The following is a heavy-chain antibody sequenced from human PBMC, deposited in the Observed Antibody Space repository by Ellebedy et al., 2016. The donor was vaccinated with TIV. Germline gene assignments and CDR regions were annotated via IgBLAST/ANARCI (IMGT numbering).Heavy chain of an antibody. CDR2: FDPEDGET. J-gene: IGHJ5*02. D-gene: IGHD6-6*01. V-gene: IGHV1-24*01. Sequence: ASVKVSCXVSGYTLTELSMHWVRQAPGKGLEWMGGFDPEDGETIYAQKFQGRVTMTTDTSTSTAYMELRSLRSDDTAVYYCARDRPSWFDPWGQGTLVTVSS. CDR1: GYTLTELS. CDR3: ARDRPSWFDP.